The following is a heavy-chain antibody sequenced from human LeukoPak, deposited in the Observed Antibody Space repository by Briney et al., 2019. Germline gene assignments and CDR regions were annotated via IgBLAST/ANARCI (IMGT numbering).Heavy chain of an antibody. V-gene: IGHV1-2*02. CDR3: AKSIAVARDAFDI. Sequence: VASVKVSCKASGYTFTGYYMHWVRQAPGQGLEWMGWINPNSGGTNYAQKFQGRVTMTRDTSISTAYMELSRLRSDDTAVYYCAKSIAVARDAFDIWGQGTMVTVSS. CDR1: GYTFTGYY. D-gene: IGHD6-19*01. J-gene: IGHJ3*02. CDR2: INPNSGGT.